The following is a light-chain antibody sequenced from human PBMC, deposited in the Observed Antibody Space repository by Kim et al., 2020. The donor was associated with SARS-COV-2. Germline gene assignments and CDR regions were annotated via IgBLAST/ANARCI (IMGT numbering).Light chain of an antibody. V-gene: IGKV3-11*01. J-gene: IGKJ1*01. CDR1: KSVSSY. CDR2: DAA. CDR3: QQRRNWTWT. Sequence: PVEIATRSYRASKSVSSYCAWYQQYHGKAPRLLIYDAATRATGNRVWFSGRGSGTVFTSIISSLEPENFAVYYYQQRRNWTWTFGQGTKVEIK.